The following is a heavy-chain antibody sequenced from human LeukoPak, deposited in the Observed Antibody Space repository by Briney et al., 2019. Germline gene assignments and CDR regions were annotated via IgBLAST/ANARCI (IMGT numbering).Heavy chain of an antibody. V-gene: IGHV4-39*01. CDR3: ARSYHDSSGYYYFDY. Sequence: PSETLSLTCTVSGGSISSSSYYWGWIRQPPGKGLEWIGSIYYSGSTYYNPSLKSRVTISVDTSKNQFSLKLSSVTAADTAVYYCARSYHDSSGYYYFDYWGQGTLVTVSS. CDR1: GGSISSSSYY. D-gene: IGHD3-22*01. CDR2: IYYSGST. J-gene: IGHJ4*02.